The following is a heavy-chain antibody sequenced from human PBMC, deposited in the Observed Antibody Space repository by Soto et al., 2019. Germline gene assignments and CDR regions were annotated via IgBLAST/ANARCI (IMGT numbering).Heavy chain of an antibody. CDR1: GFTFSSYA. CDR2: ISYDGSNK. D-gene: IGHD3-22*01. CDR3: ARGIVSSGTRYIDL. Sequence: QVQLVESGGGVVQPGRSLRLSCAASGFTFSSYAMHWVRQAPGKGLEWVAVISYDGSNKYYADSVKGRFTISRDNSKNTLYLQMNSLRAEDTAVYYCARGIVSSGTRYIDLWGRGTLVTVSS. J-gene: IGHJ2*01. V-gene: IGHV3-30-3*01.